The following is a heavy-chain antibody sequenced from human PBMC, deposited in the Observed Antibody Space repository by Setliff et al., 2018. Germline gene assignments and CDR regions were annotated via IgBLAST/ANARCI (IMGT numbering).Heavy chain of an antibody. CDR3: VRTQCTTTSCFYLPY. D-gene: IGHD2-2*01. J-gene: IGHJ4*02. CDR2: ISHGVSA. CDR1: GGSISSGSYY. V-gene: IGHV4-30-4*01. Sequence: PSETLSLTCTVSGGSISSGSYYWSWIRQPPGKGLEYIGHISHGVSASYNPSLKSRLSISADTSKNQFSLKLTSLTAADTAVYYCVRTQCTTTSCFYLPYWGQGTVVTVSS.